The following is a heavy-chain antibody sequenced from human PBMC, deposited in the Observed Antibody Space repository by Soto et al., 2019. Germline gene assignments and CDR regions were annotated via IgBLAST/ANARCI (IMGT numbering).Heavy chain of an antibody. D-gene: IGHD3-10*01. CDR3: AHRDGSLGGGTWTDYFDF. CDR1: VFSLSTSLVA. J-gene: IGHJ4*02. CDR2: IYWDDDK. Sequence: SGPTLVNPTQTLTLTCTFSVFSLSTSLVAVGWIRQPPGKGLEWLALIYWDDDKRYSSSLKNRLTISKGPSKNQVVLTMTNMDPVDTATYYCAHRDGSLGGGTWTDYFDFWGQGALVTVSS. V-gene: IGHV2-5*02.